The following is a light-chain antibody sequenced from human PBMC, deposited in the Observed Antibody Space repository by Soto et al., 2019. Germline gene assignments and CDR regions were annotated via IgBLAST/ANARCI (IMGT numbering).Light chain of an antibody. Sequence: DIQMTQSPSSLSASVGDRVTLTCRASQSISSYLTLYQLKPWRPPKLLIYFASSLQAGVPSRFSGAGSVTDFTLTISDLQPEDFTSYFCLQTESVPYTFGHGT. CDR2: FAS. CDR1: QSISSY. CDR3: LQTESVPYT. J-gene: IGKJ2*01. V-gene: IGKV1-39*01.